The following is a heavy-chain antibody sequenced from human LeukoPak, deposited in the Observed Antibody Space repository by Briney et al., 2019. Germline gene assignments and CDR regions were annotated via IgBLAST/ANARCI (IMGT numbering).Heavy chain of an antibody. J-gene: IGHJ4*02. CDR2: INHGGRT. CDR3: TRLSTSWAGNDY. D-gene: IGHD6-13*01. Sequence: SETLSLTCALYGGSFGGYYWSWIRQPPGKGLEWIGEINHGGRTNYNPSRKSRVTISVDTSKTQFSLKLSSVTAADTAVYYCTRLSTSWAGNDYWGQGTLVTVSS. CDR1: GGSFGGYY. V-gene: IGHV4-34*01.